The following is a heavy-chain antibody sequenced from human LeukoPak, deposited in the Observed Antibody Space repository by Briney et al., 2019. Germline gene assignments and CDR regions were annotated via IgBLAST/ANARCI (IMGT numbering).Heavy chain of an antibody. V-gene: IGHV1-3*01. Sequence: GASVKVSCKASGYTFTSYAMHWVRQAPGQRLEWMGWINAGNGSTKYSQKFQGRVTITRDTSASTAYMELSSLRSEDTAVYYCARDGGGYSGYDYDYWGQGTLVTVSS. J-gene: IGHJ4*02. CDR3: ARDGGGYSGYDYDY. D-gene: IGHD5-12*01. CDR1: GYTFTSYA. CDR2: INAGNGST.